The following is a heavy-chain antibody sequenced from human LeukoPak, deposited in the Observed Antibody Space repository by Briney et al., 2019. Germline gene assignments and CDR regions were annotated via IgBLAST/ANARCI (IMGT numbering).Heavy chain of an antibody. J-gene: IGHJ4*02. CDR2: MNPNSGNT. Sequence: ASVKVSCKASGYTFTNYDVNWVRQASGQGLEWMGWMNPNSGNTGYAQNLQGRVTMTRDTSIRTAYMELSSLGSEDTAVYYCARGRGSRSFDYWGQGTLVTVSS. CDR1: GYTFTNYD. V-gene: IGHV1-8*01. CDR3: ARGRGSRSFDY.